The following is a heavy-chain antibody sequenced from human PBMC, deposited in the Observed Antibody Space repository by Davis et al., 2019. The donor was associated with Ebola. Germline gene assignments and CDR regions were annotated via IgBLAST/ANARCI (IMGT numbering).Heavy chain of an antibody. Sequence: AASVKVSCKASGYTFTGYYMHWVRQAPGQGLEWMGWMNPNSGNTGYAQKFQGRVTMTRNTSISTAYMELSRLRSDDTAVYYCARDIAVAGTGGVDVWGQGTTVTVSS. CDR2: MNPNSGNT. J-gene: IGHJ6*02. D-gene: IGHD6-19*01. CDR1: GYTFTGYY. V-gene: IGHV1-8*02. CDR3: ARDIAVAGTGGVDV.